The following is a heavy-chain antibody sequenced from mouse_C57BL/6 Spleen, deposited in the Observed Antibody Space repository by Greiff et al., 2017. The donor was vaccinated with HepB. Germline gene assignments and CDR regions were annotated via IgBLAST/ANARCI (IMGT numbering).Heavy chain of an antibody. CDR3: ARERSYGGAMDY. V-gene: IGHV1-26*01. J-gene: IGHJ4*01. Sequence: VQLQQSGPELVKPGASVKISCKASGYTFTDYYMNWVKQSHGKSLEWIGDINPNNGGTSYNQKFKGKATLTVDKSSSTAYMELRSLTSEDSAVYYCARERSYGGAMDYWGQGTSVTVSS. CDR2: INPNNGGT. CDR1: GYTFTDYY. D-gene: IGHD1-1*01.